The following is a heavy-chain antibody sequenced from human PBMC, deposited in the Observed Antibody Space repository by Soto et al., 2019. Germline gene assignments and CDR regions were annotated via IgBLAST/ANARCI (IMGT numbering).Heavy chain of an antibody. D-gene: IGHD3-10*01. CDR1: GFSLSTGGMC. CDR2: IAWDDDK. Sequence: SGPTLVNPTHTLTLTCTFSGFSLSTGGMCESWIRQPPGEALEWLALIAWDDDKYYSTSLKTRLTVSKDTSKNQVVLTLNSMDPVDTATYSSARIFRFSGEPHFSMDLWSQGPTVTVSS. CDR3: ARIFRFSGEPHFSMDL. V-gene: IGHV2-70*01. J-gene: IGHJ6*02.